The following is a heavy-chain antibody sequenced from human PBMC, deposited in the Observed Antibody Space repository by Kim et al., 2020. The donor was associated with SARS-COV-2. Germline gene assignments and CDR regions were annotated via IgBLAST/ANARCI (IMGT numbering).Heavy chain of an antibody. J-gene: IGHJ4*02. V-gene: IGHV1-18*01. CDR1: GYTFTSYG. D-gene: IGHD4-17*01. CDR2: ISAYNGNT. Sequence: ASVKVSCKASGYTFTSYGISWVRQAPGQGLEWMGWISAYNGNTNYAQKLQGRVTMTTDTSTSTAYMELRSLRSDDTAVYYCARDIEGDYRGGYFDYWGQGTLVTVSS. CDR3: ARDIEGDYRGGYFDY.